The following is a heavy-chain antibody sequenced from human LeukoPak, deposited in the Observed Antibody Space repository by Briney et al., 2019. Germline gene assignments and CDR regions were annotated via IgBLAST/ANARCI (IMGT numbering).Heavy chain of an antibody. V-gene: IGHV1-46*01. CDR2: INPSGGST. CDR3: ARVSAIVDYYDSSGFDY. Sequence: GASVKVSCKASGHTFTSYYMHWVRQAPGQGLEWMGIINPSGGSTSYAQKFQGRVTMTRDTSTSTVYMELSSLRSEDTAVYYCARVSAIVDYYDSSGFDYWGQGTLVTVSS. J-gene: IGHJ4*02. CDR1: GHTFTSYY. D-gene: IGHD3-22*01.